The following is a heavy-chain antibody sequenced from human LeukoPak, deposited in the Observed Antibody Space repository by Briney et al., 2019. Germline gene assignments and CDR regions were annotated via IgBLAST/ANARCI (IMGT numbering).Heavy chain of an antibody. V-gene: IGHV5-51*01. Sequence: GAPLKISGRGSGSSFTTYWIGWVRQLPGKGLEWMGIIYPGDSDTRYSPSFQGQVTMSADQSFNTAYLQWSSLKASDTAMYYCARRQGCSSTSCPPDYWGQGTLVTVSS. J-gene: IGHJ4*02. D-gene: IGHD2-2*01. CDR1: GSSFTTYW. CDR2: IYPGDSDT. CDR3: ARRQGCSSTSCPPDY.